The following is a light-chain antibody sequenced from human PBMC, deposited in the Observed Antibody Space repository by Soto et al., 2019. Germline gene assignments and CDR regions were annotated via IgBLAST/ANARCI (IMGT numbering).Light chain of an antibody. Sequence: QSVLTQPPSVSAAPGQKVTISCSGSSSNIGSNYVSWYQQLPGTAPKLLIYDNHKRPSGIPDRFSGSKSGTSATLGITGLQTGDEADYYCGTWDSSLSAVVFGGGTKVTVL. CDR1: SSNIGSNY. CDR2: DNH. CDR3: GTWDSSLSAVV. V-gene: IGLV1-51*01. J-gene: IGLJ2*01.